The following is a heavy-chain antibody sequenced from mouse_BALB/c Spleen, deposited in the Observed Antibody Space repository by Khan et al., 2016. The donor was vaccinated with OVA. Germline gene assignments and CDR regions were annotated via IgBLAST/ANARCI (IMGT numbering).Heavy chain of an antibody. Sequence: EVKLAESGPSLVKPSQTLSLTCSVTGDSITSGYWNWIRTFPGNKLEYMGYISYTGSTYYNPSLKRRISITRDTSKNQHYLQLNSMTTEDSATYYCAGTSYYGNYYFDYWGQGTTLTVSS. J-gene: IGHJ2*01. V-gene: IGHV3-8*02. CDR3: AGTSYYGNYYFDY. D-gene: IGHD2-10*01. CDR2: ISYTGST. CDR1: GDSITSGY.